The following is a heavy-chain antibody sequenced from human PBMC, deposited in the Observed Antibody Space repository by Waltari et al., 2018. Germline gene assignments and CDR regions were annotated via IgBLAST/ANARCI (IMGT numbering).Heavy chain of an antibody. CDR2: IYYSGST. D-gene: IGHD6-19*01. Sequence: QLQLQESGPGLVKPSETLSLTCTVSGGSISSSSYYWGWIRQPPGKGLEWIGSIYYSGSTNYNPSLKSRVTISVDTSKNQFSLKLSSVTAADTAVYYCARGPTVAVWRYFDYWGQGTLVTVSS. CDR1: GGSISSSSYY. J-gene: IGHJ4*02. V-gene: IGHV4-39*07. CDR3: ARGPTVAVWRYFDY.